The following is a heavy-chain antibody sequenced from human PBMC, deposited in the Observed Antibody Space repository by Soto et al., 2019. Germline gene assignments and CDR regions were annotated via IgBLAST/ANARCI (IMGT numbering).Heavy chain of an antibody. Sequence: PSETLSLTCTVSGGSISSYYWSWIRQPPGKGLEWIGYIYYSGSTNYNPSLKSRVTISVDTSKNQFSLKLSSVTAADTAVYYCARLLDLNWFDPWGQGTLVTVSS. V-gene: IGHV4-59*01. CDR1: GGSISSYY. D-gene: IGHD2-15*01. CDR2: IYYSGST. CDR3: ARLLDLNWFDP. J-gene: IGHJ5*02.